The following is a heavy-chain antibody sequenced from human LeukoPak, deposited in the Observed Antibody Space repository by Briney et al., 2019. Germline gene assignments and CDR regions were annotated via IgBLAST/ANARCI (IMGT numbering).Heavy chain of an antibody. CDR1: GGSISSSSYY. V-gene: IGHV4-39*01. D-gene: IGHD1-26*01. CDR3: ARRSGSQGWFDP. J-gene: IGHJ5*02. Sequence: TSETLSLTCTVSGGSISSSSYYWGWIRQPPGKGLEWIGSIYYSGSTYYNPSHKSRVTISVDTSKNQFSLKLSSVTAADTAVYYCARRSGSQGWFDPWGQGTLVTVSS. CDR2: IYYSGST.